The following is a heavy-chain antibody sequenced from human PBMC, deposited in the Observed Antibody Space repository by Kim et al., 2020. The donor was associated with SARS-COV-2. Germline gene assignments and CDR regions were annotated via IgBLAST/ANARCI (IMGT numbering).Heavy chain of an antibody. J-gene: IGHJ6*02. CDR1: GFTFSSYW. CDR2: IKQDGSEK. Sequence: GGSLRLSCAASGFTFSSYWMTWVRQAPGKGLEWVASIKQDGSEKHYVDSVKGRFTISRDNAKNSLYLQMDSLRAEDTAVYYCARAASVADWGQGSTVTVS. CDR3: ARAASVAD. D-gene: IGHD6-19*01. V-gene: IGHV3-7*01.